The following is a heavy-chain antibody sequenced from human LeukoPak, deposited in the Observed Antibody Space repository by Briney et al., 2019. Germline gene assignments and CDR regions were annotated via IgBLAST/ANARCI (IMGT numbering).Heavy chain of an antibody. J-gene: IGHJ3*02. D-gene: IGHD3-3*01. V-gene: IGHV4-4*07. CDR1: GGSISSYY. Sequence: MPSEALSLTCTVSGGSISSYYWSWIRQPAGKGLEWIGRIYTSGSTNYNPSLKSRVTMSVDTSKNQFSLKLSSVTAADTAVYYCAGGWLLFDAIDIWGQGTMVTVSS. CDR2: IYTSGST. CDR3: AGGWLLFDAIDI.